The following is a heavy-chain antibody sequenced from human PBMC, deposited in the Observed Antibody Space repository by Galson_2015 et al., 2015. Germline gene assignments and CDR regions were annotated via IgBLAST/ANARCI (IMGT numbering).Heavy chain of an antibody. CDR1: GFTFSSYG. CDR2: ISYDGSNK. V-gene: IGHV3-30*18. D-gene: IGHD1-26*01. J-gene: IGHJ4*02. CDR3: AKDFSGWELDTTAFDY. Sequence: SLRLSCAASGFTFSSYGMHWVRQAPGKGLEWVAVISYDGSNKYYADSVKGRFTISRDNSKNTLYLQMNSLRAEDTAVYYCAKDFSGWELDTTAFDYWGQGTLVTVSS.